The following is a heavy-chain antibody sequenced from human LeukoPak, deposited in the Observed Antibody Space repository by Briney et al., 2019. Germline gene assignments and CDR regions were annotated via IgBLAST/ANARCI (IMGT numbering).Heavy chain of an antibody. J-gene: IGHJ3*02. CDR1: GFTFSNAW. D-gene: IGHD2-2*01. V-gene: IGHV3-15*01. CDR2: IKSKTDGGTT. Sequence: PGGSLRLSCAASGFTFSNAWMSWVRQAPGKGLEWVGRIKSKTDGGTTDYAAPVKGRFTISRDDSKNTLYLQMNSLKTEDTAVYYCTTGAVVVPAATADAFDIWGQGTMVTVSS. CDR3: TTGAVVVPAATADAFDI.